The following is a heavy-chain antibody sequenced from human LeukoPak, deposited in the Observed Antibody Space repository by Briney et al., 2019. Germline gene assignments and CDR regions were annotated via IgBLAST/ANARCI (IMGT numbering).Heavy chain of an antibody. J-gene: IGHJ3*02. D-gene: IGHD4-17*01. CDR3: ARDAYYGDFTYGAFDI. CDR2: IWYDGSNK. V-gene: IGHV3-33*01. Sequence: GRSLRLSCAASGFTFSSYGMHWVRQAPGKGLEWVAVIWYDGSNKYYADSVKGRFTISRDNSKNTLYLQMNSLRAEDTAVYYCARDAYYGDFTYGAFDIWGQGTMVTVSS. CDR1: GFTFSSYG.